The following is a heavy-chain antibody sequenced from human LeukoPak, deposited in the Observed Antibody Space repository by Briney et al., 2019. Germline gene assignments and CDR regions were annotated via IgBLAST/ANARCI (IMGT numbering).Heavy chain of an antibody. D-gene: IGHD3-22*01. CDR2: IIPILGIA. Sequence: ASVKVSCKASGGTFSSYAISWVRQAPGQGLEWMGRIIPILGIANYAQKFQGRVTITTDESTSTAYMELSSLRSEDTAVYYCARVGSGYYSFDYWGQGTLVTVSS. V-gene: IGHV1-69*04. CDR3: ARVGSGYYSFDY. J-gene: IGHJ4*02. CDR1: GGTFSSYA.